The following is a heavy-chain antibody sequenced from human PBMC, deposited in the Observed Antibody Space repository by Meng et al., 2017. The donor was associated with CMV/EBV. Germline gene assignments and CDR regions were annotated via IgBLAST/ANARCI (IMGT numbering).Heavy chain of an antibody. CDR1: GFTLSSYE. Sequence: GESLKISCAASGFTLSSYEMNWVRQAPGKGLEWVSYISSSGSTIYYAASVKGRFTISRDNAKNSLDLQMNSLRAEDTAVYYCARETRAGGRVRGVIPHLGYWGQGTLVTVSS. CDR2: ISSSGSTI. V-gene: IGHV3-48*03. CDR3: ARETRAGGRVRGVIPHLGY. D-gene: IGHD3-10*01. J-gene: IGHJ4*02.